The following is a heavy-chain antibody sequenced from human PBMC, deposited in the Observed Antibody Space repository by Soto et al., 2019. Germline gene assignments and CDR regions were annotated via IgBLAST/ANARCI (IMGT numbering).Heavy chain of an antibody. J-gene: IGHJ4*02. D-gene: IGHD6-19*01. Sequence: QLQLQESGPGLVKPSETLSLTCTVSGGSISSSSYYWGWIRQPPGKGLEWIGSIYYSRSTYYNPSLKSRVTISVDTSKNQFSLKLSSVTAADTAVYYCARRGGWYYFDYWGQGTLVTVSS. CDR3: ARRGGWYYFDY. CDR1: GGSISSSSYY. V-gene: IGHV4-39*01. CDR2: IYYSRST.